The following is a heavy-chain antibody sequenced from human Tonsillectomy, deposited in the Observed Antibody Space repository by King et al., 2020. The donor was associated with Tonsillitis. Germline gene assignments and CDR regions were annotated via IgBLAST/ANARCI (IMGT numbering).Heavy chain of an antibody. CDR3: AKVFLLVVAATPYFYGMDV. D-gene: IGHD2-15*01. CDR1: GFTFSNYG. V-gene: IGHV3-30*18. J-gene: IGHJ6*02. CDR2: ISYDGSNK. Sequence: VQLVESGGGVVQPGRSLRLSCAASGFTFSNYGMHWVRQAPGKGLEWVAIISYDGSNKYYTDSLKGRFTISRDNSKNTLYLQMHSLRAEDMAVYHCAKVFLLVVAATPYFYGMDVWGQGTTVTVSS.